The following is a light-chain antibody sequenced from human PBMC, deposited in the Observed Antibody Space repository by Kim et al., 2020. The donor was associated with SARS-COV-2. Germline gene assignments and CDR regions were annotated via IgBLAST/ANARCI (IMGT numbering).Light chain of an antibody. CDR1: KLGDKY. CDR2: QDS. V-gene: IGLV3-1*01. Sequence: SYELTQPPSVSVSPGQTASITCSGDKLGDKYACWYQQKPGQSPVLVIYQDSKRPSGIPERFSGSNSGNTATLTISGTQAMDEADDYCQAWDSSTAYVFGT. J-gene: IGLJ1*01. CDR3: QAWDSSTAYV.